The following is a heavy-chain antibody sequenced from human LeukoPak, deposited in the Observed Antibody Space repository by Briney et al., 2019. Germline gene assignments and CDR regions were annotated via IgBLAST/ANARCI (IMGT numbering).Heavy chain of an antibody. CDR2: ISGSGGST. CDR1: GFTFSSYA. V-gene: IGHV3-23*01. J-gene: IGHJ4*02. CDR3: AKKDTSGWYGGAY. Sequence: GGSLRLSCAASGFTFSSYAMSWVRQAPGKGLEWVSAISGSGGSTYYADSVKGRFTISRDNSKNTLDLQMNSLRAEDTAVYYCAKKDTSGWYGGAYWGQGTLVTVSS. D-gene: IGHD6-19*01.